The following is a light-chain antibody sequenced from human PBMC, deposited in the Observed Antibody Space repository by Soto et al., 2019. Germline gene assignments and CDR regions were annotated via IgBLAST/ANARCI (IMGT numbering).Light chain of an antibody. V-gene: IGKV3-11*01. Sequence: ETVLTQSPATLSLSPGERATLSCRASQSVNNYLAWYQQKPGQVPRLLIYDVSNRATGIPARYSGSGSGTDFTLTISSLEAEDFSVYYWQHRGSWPWTFGQGTKVEIK. J-gene: IGKJ1*01. CDR1: QSVNNY. CDR2: DVS. CDR3: QHRGSWPWT.